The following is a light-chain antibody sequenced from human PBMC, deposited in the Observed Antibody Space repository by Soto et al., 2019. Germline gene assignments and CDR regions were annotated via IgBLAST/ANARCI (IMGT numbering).Light chain of an antibody. CDR3: QQYGSWPRT. CDR2: HAS. CDR1: QRVGVN. V-gene: IGKV3-15*01. Sequence: EIVLTQSPASLSVSPGETATLSCRASQRVGVNLAWYQQKPGQAPRLLIYHASTRATGVPARFSGSGSGTDFTLTISSLQSEDIAFFYCQQYGSWPRTFGQGTKVEIK. J-gene: IGKJ1*01.